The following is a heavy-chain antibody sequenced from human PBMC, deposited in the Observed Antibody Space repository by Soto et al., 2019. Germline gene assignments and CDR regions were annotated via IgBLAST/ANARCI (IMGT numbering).Heavy chain of an antibody. Sequence: SETLSLTCTVSGGSIKVGGYYWGWIRQPPGKGLEWVATIYYSGTTYYNPSLKSRLTISLDTSRNQFSLDLTSVTAADTAVYYCARLAYSHYSTWGQGTLVTV. CDR2: IYYSGTT. D-gene: IGHD5-12*01. V-gene: IGHV4-39*01. J-gene: IGHJ4*02. CDR1: GGSIKVGGYY. CDR3: ARLAYSHYST.